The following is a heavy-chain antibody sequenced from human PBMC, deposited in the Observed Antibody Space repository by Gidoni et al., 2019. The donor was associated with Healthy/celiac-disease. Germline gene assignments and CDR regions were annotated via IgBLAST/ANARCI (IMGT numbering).Heavy chain of an antibody. V-gene: IGHV3-23*01. CDR3: AKVEIAVEYYFDY. D-gene: IGHD6-19*01. CDR2: ISGSGGST. J-gene: IGHJ4*02. Sequence: EVQLLESGGGLVQPGGSLRLSCAASGFPFSRYAMSWVRQAPGKGLGWGSAISGSGGSTYYADSVKSLCTSSRDNSKNTLDLQMNSLRAEDTAVYYCAKVEIAVEYYFDYWGQGTLVTVSS. CDR1: GFPFSRYA.